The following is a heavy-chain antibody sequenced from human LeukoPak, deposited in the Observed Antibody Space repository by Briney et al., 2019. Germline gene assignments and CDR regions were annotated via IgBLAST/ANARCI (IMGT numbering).Heavy chain of an antibody. Sequence: GGSLRLSCAASGLIFSGYAMTWVRQAPGKGLEWVSAISGSGGSTYYLDSVKGRFTISRDNSKNTLYLQMNSLRAEDTAVYYCAKAPGVVPATRYYYYMDVWGKGTTVTVSS. J-gene: IGHJ6*03. CDR3: AKAPGVVPATRYYYYMDV. D-gene: IGHD3-3*01. CDR1: GLIFSGYA. V-gene: IGHV3-23*01. CDR2: ISGSGGST.